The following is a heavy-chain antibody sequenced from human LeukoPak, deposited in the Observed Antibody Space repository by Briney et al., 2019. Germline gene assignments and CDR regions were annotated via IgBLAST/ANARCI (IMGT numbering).Heavy chain of an antibody. D-gene: IGHD2-2*01. J-gene: IGHJ6*03. CDR3: AKEPAGSYYYYYYYMDV. CDR1: GYTFTGYY. V-gene: IGHV1-2*02. Sequence: ASVKVSCKASGYTFTGYYMHWVRQAPGQGLEWMGWINPNSGGTNYAQKFQGRVTMTRDTSISTAYMELSRLRSDDTAVYYCAKEPAGSYYYYYYYMDVWGKGTTVTVSS. CDR2: INPNSGGT.